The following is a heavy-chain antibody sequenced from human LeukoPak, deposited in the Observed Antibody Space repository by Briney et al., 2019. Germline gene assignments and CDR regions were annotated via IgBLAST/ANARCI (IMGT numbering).Heavy chain of an antibody. V-gene: IGHV4-31*03. Sequence: SQTLSLTCTVSGGSISSGGYYWSWIRQHPGKGLEWTGYIYYSGSTYYNPSLKSRVTISVDTSKNQFSLKLSSVAAADTAVYYCARVPRPNYYYYYGMDVWGKGTTVTVSS. CDR1: GGSISSGGYY. CDR3: ARVPRPNYYYYYGMDV. CDR2: IYYSGST. J-gene: IGHJ6*04.